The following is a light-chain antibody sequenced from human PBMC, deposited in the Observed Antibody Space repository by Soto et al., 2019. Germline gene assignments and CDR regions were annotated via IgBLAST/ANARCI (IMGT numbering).Light chain of an antibody. V-gene: IGLV2-23*02. CDR1: SSDVGSHNF. Sequence: QSALTQPASVSGSPGQSITISCTGTSSDVGSHNFVSWYQQHPGKAPELIIYGVNTRPSGVSYRFSGSKSGNTASLTISGLQAEDEADYYCYSYVGTISFGGGTKLTVL. CDR3: YSYVGTIS. CDR2: GVN. J-gene: IGLJ2*01.